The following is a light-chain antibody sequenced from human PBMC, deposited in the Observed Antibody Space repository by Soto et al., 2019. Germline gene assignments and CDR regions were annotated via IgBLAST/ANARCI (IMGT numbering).Light chain of an antibody. J-gene: IGKJ4*01. CDR2: GAS. V-gene: IGKV3-20*01. CDR1: QSLGSTF. CDR3: QQYGRLPIS. Sequence: EILLTQSPGTLSLSPGDRATLSCRASQSLGSTFLARYQQKSGQSPRLLLYGASDRATDIPDRFSVSGSGANYTLTFSRLEPEDFAVYFCQQYGRLPISFGGGTNVEIK.